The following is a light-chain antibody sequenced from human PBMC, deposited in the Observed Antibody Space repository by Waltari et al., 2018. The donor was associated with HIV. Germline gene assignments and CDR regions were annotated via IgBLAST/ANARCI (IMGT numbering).Light chain of an antibody. CDR2: ATI. Sequence: QSVLTQPPSVSGAPGQRVTISCTGGSSNIGAGYDVPLYHRLPGTAPKPLIFATINRPSGVPDRFSGSSSGTSASLAITGLQAEDEADYYCQSYDSSLTMVFGGGTKVTVL. V-gene: IGLV1-40*01. CDR3: QSYDSSLTMV. CDR1: SSNIGAGYD. J-gene: IGLJ2*01.